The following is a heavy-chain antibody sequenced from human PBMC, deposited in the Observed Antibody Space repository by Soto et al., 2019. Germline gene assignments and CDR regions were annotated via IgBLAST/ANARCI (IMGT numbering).Heavy chain of an antibody. CDR1: GYTFTSYG. V-gene: IGHV1-18*01. CDR3: ARQDYYDSSGYRADLDY. J-gene: IGHJ4*02. CDR2: ISAYNGNT. D-gene: IGHD3-22*01. Sequence: QVQLVQSGAEVKKPGASVKVSCKASGYTFTSYGISWVRQAPGQGLEWMGWISAYNGNTNYAQKLQGRVTMTTDTSTSTAYMELRSLRSDDTVVYYCARQDYYDSSGYRADLDYWGQGTLVTVSS.